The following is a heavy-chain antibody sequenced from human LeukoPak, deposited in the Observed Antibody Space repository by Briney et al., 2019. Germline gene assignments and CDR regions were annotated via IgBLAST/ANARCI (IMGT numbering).Heavy chain of an antibody. Sequence: HWASVKVSCKASGGTFSSYAISWVRQDPGQGLEWMGGIIPIFGTANDAQKFQGRVTITADESTSTAYMELSSLRSEDTAVYYCARHVLNLFGYCSGGSCYGSFDYWGQGTLVTVSS. CDR3: ARHVLNLFGYCSGGSCYGSFDY. V-gene: IGHV1-69*13. CDR2: IIPIFGTA. CDR1: GGTFSSYA. J-gene: IGHJ4*02. D-gene: IGHD2-15*01.